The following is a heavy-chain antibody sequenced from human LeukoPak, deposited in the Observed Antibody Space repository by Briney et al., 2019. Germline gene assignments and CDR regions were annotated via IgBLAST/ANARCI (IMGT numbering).Heavy chain of an antibody. Sequence: SETLSLTCAVCGGSLSGYYWSWIRQPPGKGLEWIGQINHSGSTNYNPSLKSRVTISVDTSKNQFSLKLSTVTAADTAVYYCALGDLAAFDIWGQGTMVTVSS. CDR2: INHSGST. CDR1: GGSLSGYY. V-gene: IGHV4-34*01. J-gene: IGHJ3*02. CDR3: ALGDLAAFDI. D-gene: IGHD4-17*01.